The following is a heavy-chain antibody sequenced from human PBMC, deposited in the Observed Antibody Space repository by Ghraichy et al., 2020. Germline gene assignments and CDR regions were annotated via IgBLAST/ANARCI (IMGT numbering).Heavy chain of an antibody. J-gene: IGHJ5*02. CDR2: INHSGST. D-gene: IGHD2-15*01. CDR1: GGSFSGYY. CDR3: ARGPSTLVYCRGGSCYVGWFDP. V-gene: IGHV4-34*01. Sequence: SETLSLTCAVYGGSFSGYYWSWIRQPPGKGLEWIGEINHSGSTNYNPSLKSRVTISVDTSKNQFSLKLSSVTAADTAVYYCARGPSTLVYCRGGSCYVGWFDPWGQGTLVTVSS.